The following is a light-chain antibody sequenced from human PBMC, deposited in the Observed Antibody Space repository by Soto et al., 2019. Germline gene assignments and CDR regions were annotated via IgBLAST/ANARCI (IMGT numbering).Light chain of an antibody. Sequence: QCVLTQPASVSGSPGQSITISCTGSSSDVGGYNYVSWYQQYPGKAPKLIIYHVSNPPSGVSDRFSGSKSGNSASLTISGLQAEDEADYYCSSYTTTSTYVFGTGTKVTVL. V-gene: IGLV2-14*01. CDR2: HVS. CDR1: SSDVGGYNY. CDR3: SSYTTTSTYV. J-gene: IGLJ1*01.